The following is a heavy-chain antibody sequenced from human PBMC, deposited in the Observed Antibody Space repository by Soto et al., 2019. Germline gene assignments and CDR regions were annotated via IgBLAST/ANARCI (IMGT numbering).Heavy chain of an antibody. Sequence: GVLRLSCAASGFTFSSYAMSWVRQAPGKGLEWVSAISGSGGSTYYADSVKGRFTISRDNSKNTLYLQMNSLRAEDTAVYYCAKDYYDSSGYYCPFDYWGQGTLGPVSS. V-gene: IGHV3-23*01. D-gene: IGHD3-22*01. CDR3: AKDYYDSSGYYCPFDY. CDR1: GFTFSSYA. CDR2: ISGSGGST. J-gene: IGHJ4*02.